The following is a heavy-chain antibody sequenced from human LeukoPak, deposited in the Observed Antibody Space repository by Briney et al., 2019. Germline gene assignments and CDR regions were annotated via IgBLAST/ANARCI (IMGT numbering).Heavy chain of an antibody. CDR1: GFTFSGSA. CDR3: TRPASGSYYSA. CDR2: IRSKANSYAT. Sequence: GGSLRLSCAASGFTFSGSAMHWVRQASGKGLEWVGRIRSKANSYATAYAASVKGRFTISRDDSKNTTYLQMNSLKTEDTAVYYCTRPASGSYYSAWGQGTLVTASS. J-gene: IGHJ5*02. D-gene: IGHD1-26*01. V-gene: IGHV3-73*01.